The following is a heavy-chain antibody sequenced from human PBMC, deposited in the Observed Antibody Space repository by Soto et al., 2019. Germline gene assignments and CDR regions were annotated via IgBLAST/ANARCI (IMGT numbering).Heavy chain of an antibody. Sequence: QVQLQESGPGLVKPSQTLSLTCTVSGGSISSGDYYWGWIRQPPGKGLEWIGYIYYSGSTYYNPSLKSRVTIAVDTSKNQFALKLSSVTAADTAVYYCARDNTTAARFDYYGMDVWGQGTTVTVSS. CDR3: ARDNTTAARFDYYGMDV. CDR2: IYYSGST. D-gene: IGHD2-2*01. J-gene: IGHJ6*02. V-gene: IGHV4-30-4*01. CDR1: GGSISSGDYY.